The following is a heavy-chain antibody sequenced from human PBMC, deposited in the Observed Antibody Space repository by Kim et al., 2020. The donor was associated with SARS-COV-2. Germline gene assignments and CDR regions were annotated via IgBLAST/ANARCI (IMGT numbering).Heavy chain of an antibody. CDR1: GFTFSSYA. V-gene: IGHV3-23*03. CDR2: IYSGGSST. D-gene: IGHD2-15*01. Sequence: GGSLRLSCAASGFTFSSYAMSWVRQAPGKGLEWVSVIYSGGSSTFYADSVKGRFTISRDNSKNTLYLQMNSLRAEDTAVYYCARGGWTSGGVIDYWGQGTLVTVSS. CDR3: ARGGWTSGGVIDY. J-gene: IGHJ4*02.